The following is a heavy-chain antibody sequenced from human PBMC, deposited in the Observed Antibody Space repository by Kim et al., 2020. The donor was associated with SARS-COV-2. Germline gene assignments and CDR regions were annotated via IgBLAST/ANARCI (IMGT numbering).Heavy chain of an antibody. Sequence: GGSLRLSCAASGFTFSSYEMNWVRQAPGKGLEWVSYISSSGTNIYYADSVKGRFTISRDNAKNSLYLQMYSLRAEDTAVYYCARKGLYLRDSSSWFRYY. CDR2: ISSSGTNI. CDR1: GFTFSSYE. CDR3: ARKGLYLRDSSSWFRYY. J-gene: IGHJ6*01. D-gene: IGHD6-13*01. V-gene: IGHV3-48*03.